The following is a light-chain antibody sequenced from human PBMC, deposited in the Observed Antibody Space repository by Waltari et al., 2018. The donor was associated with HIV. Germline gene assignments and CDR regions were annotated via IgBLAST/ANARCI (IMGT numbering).Light chain of an antibody. J-gene: IGKJ1*01. CDR1: QSISSW. V-gene: IGKV1-5*03. CDR2: EAS. Sequence: DIQMTQSPPTLSASVGDRVTITCRASQSISSWLAWYQQKPGKAPKLLIYEASTLVSGVPSRFSGGGSGTEFTLTITSLQPDDFATYYCQQFQTYSTFGQGTEVEVK. CDR3: QQFQTYST.